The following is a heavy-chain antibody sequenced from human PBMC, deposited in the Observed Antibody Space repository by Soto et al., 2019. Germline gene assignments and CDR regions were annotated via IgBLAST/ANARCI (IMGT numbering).Heavy chain of an antibody. CDR2: ISAYNGYT. CDR3: ARDVARDRQYSASDSGLDY. J-gene: IGHJ4*02. D-gene: IGHD5-12*01. Sequence: QVHLEQSGAEVKKPGASVKVSCKASGYSFTSYGFTWVRQAPGQGLEWVGWISAYNGYTNYAQKLQGRVTMTTDTSTTTAYMELRGLTSDDTAVCYCARDVARDRQYSASDSGLDYWGQGTLVTVSS. V-gene: IGHV1-18*01. CDR1: GYSFTSYG.